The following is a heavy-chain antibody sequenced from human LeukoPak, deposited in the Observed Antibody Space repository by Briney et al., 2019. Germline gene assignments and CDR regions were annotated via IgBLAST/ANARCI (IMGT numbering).Heavy chain of an antibody. D-gene: IGHD1/OR15-1a*01. CDR2: INTDKDNT. V-gene: IGHV1-18*01. CDR3: VRDERNIILEGRDMDV. J-gene: IGHJ6*03. CDR1: GYSFTRFG. Sequence: ASVKVSCKASGYSFTRFGISWVRQVPGQGLEWMGWINTDKDNTRYAERFKNRLTMTIDTSTTTAYMELKSLTSDDTAIYYCVRDERNIILEGRDMDVWGKGTTVIISS.